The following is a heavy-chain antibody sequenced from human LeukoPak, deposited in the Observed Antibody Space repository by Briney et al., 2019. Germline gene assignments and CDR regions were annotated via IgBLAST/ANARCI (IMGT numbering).Heavy chain of an antibody. J-gene: IGHJ4*02. D-gene: IGHD1-26*01. CDR2: IKSKTDGGTT. V-gene: IGHV3-15*01. CDR1: GFTFSSYA. CDR3: TTDMWELPEN. Sequence: GGSLRLSCAASGFTFSSYAMSWVRQAPGKGLEWVGRIKSKTDGGTTDYAAPVKGRFTISRDDSKNTLYLQMNSLKTEDTAVYYCTTDMWELPENWGQGTLVTVSS.